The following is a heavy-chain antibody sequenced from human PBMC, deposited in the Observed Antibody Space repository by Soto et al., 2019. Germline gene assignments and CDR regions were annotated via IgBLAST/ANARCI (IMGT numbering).Heavy chain of an antibody. CDR3: ARGGCSSTSCYRYYYGMDV. D-gene: IGHD2-2*01. J-gene: IGHJ6*02. CDR1: GGSFSGYY. V-gene: IGHV4-34*01. Sequence: PSETLSLTCAVYGGSFSGYYWSWIRQPPGKGLEWIGEINHSGSTNYNPSLKSRVTISVDTSKNQFSLKLSSVTAADTAVYYCARGGCSSTSCYRYYYGMDVWGQGTTVTVSS. CDR2: INHSGST.